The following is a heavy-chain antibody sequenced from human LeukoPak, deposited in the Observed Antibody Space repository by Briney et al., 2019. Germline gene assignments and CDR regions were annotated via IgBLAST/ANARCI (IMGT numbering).Heavy chain of an antibody. CDR2: ISACNGNT. V-gene: IGHV1-18*01. Sequence: ASVTVSCTASGYTFTIYGISWVRQAPGQGLEWVGWISACNGNTNYAQKLQGRVTMTTDTSTSTAYMELRSLRSDDTAVYYCARVHGDYFVYYYGMDVWGQGTTVTVSS. CDR3: ARVHGDYFVYYYGMDV. CDR1: GYTFTIYG. D-gene: IGHD4-17*01. J-gene: IGHJ6*02.